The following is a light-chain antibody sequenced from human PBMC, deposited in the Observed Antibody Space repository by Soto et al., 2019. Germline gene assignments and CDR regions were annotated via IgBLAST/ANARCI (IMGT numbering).Light chain of an antibody. J-gene: IGKJ2*01. Sequence: DIQMTQSPSTLSASVGDRVTITCRASQSISSWLAWYQQKPGKAPKILIYKVSNLESGVPSRFSGSGSGTEFTLTISSLQSDDLATYYCQQYNSYPVTFGQGTKLEIK. CDR2: KVS. CDR1: QSISSW. V-gene: IGKV1-5*03. CDR3: QQYNSYPVT.